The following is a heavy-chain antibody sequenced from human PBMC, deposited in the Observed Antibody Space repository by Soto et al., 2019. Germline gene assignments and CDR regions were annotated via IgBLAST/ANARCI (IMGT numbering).Heavy chain of an antibody. J-gene: IGHJ4*02. CDR3: ARVGYSSIWCVTQFDN. CDR1: GFNFSFYA. CDR2: ISFDGNNI. V-gene: IGHV3-30-3*01. D-gene: IGHD2-2*01. Sequence: PGGSLRLSCASSGFNFSFYAMHWVRQTPGKGLEWVAVISFDGNNIYYADSVRGRFTISRDSSSSMLYLQMNNLKPEDSATYYCARVGYSSIWCVTQFDNWGQGTLVTVSS.